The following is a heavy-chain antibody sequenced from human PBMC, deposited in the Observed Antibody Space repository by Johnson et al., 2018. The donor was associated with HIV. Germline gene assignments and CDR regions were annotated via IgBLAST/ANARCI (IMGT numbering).Heavy chain of an antibody. D-gene: IGHD6-19*01. CDR2: IRRKANSYAT. Sequence: VQLVESGGGLVQPGGSLKLSCAASGFAFSGSAMHWVRQASGKGLEWVGRIRRKANSYATAYAASVKGRFTISRDDSKNTAYLQMNSLKTEDTAVYYCVRENDLVPVAGTIWGQGTMVTVSS. V-gene: IGHV3-73*01. CDR3: VRENDLVPVAGTI. CDR1: GFAFSGSA. J-gene: IGHJ3*02.